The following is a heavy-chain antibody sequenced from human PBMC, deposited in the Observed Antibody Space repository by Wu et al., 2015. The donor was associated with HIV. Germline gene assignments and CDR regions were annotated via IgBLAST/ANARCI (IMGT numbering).Heavy chain of an antibody. Sequence: QVQLVQSGAEVKKPGSSVKVSCTASGGTFSRYAISWVRQAPGQGLEWMGGIVPILGTTNFAQKFQGRVTITADESTSTSYMELSSLRSEDTAVYYCATSPYDSSGYFYGEFFDYWGQGTLVPVSS. CDR1: GGTFSRYA. CDR3: ATSPYDSSGYFYGEFFDY. J-gene: IGHJ4*02. V-gene: IGHV1-69*12. D-gene: IGHD3-22*01. CDR2: IVPILGTT.